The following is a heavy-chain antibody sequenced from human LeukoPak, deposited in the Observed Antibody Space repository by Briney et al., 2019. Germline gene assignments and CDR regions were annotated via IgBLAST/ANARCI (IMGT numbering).Heavy chain of an antibody. J-gene: IGHJ4*02. V-gene: IGHV3-11*01. CDR3: AREVDSDYYDSSGLYYFDY. CDR1: GFTFSDYY. Sequence: GGSLRLSCAASGFTFSDYYMSWIRQAPGKGLEWVSYISSSGSTIYYADSVKGRFTISRDNAKNLLYLQMNSLRAEDTAVYYCAREVDSDYYDSSGLYYFDYWGQGTLVTVSS. D-gene: IGHD3-22*01. CDR2: ISSSGSTI.